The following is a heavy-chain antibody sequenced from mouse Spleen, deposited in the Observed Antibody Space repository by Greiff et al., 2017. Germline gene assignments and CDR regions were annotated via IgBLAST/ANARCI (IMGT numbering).Heavy chain of an antibody. CDR1: GFTFSSYT. J-gene: IGHJ2*01. CDR2: ISSGGGNT. CDR3: ARHLMYFDY. Sequence: EVKVVESGGGLVKPGGSLKLSCAASGFTFSSYTMSWVRQTPAKRLEWVATISSGGGNTYYPDSVKGRFTISRDNARNTLYLQMSSLRSEDTAMYYCARHLMYFDYWGQGTTLTVSS. V-gene: IGHV5-9*04.